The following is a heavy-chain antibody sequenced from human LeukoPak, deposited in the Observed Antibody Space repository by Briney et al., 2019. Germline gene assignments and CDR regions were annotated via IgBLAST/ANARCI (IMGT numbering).Heavy chain of an antibody. D-gene: IGHD4-17*01. V-gene: IGHV1-2*02. Sequence: APVKVSCKASGYTFTSYGISWVRQAPGQGVEWMGWINPNSGGTNYAQKFQGRVTMTRDTSISTAYMELSRLRSDDTAVYYCARDLQDYGDYVSDYWGQGTLVTVSS. CDR3: ARDLQDYGDYVSDY. J-gene: IGHJ4*02. CDR1: GYTFTSYG. CDR2: INPNSGGT.